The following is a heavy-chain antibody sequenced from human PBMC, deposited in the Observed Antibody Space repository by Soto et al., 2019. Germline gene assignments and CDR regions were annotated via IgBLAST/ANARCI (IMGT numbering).Heavy chain of an antibody. CDR1: GFTFRDYY. Sequence: QVQLVESGGGLVRPGGSLRLSCEASGFTFRDYYMTWFRQAPGKGLEWLSYIDSSTKYTNYADSVKGRFTISRDNAKNSLYLQVNSLREDDTAVYYCAREYYYTMDVWGQGTMVTVSS. CDR2: IDSSTKYT. V-gene: IGHV3-11*05. CDR3: AREYYYTMDV. J-gene: IGHJ6*02.